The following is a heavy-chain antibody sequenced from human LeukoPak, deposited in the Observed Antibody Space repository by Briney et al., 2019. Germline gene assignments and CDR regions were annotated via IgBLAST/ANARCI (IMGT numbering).Heavy chain of an antibody. J-gene: IGHJ4*02. D-gene: IGHD1-1*01. CDR1: GFTFSSYW. Sequence: GGSLRLSCAASGFTFSSYWMHWVRQPPGKGLVWVSRIKNDGSTTTYADSVKGRFTVSRDNAKNTLYLQMNSLRAEDTAVYYCARERKYDSNFDYWGQGALVTVSS. V-gene: IGHV3-74*01. CDR3: ARERKYDSNFDY. CDR2: IKNDGSTT.